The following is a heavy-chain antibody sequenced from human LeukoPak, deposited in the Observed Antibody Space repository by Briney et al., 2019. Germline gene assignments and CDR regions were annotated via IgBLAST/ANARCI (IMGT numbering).Heavy chain of an antibody. D-gene: IGHD3-22*01. Sequence: GGSLRLSCAASGFTFSSYWMSWVRQAPGKGLEWVASIKQDGSEKYYVDSVKGRFTISRDNAKNSLYLQMNSLRAEDTAVYYCARDEGNYYDSSGSLYFQHWGQGTLVTVSS. V-gene: IGHV3-7*01. J-gene: IGHJ1*01. CDR3: ARDEGNYYDSSGSLYFQH. CDR2: IKQDGSEK. CDR1: GFTFSSYW.